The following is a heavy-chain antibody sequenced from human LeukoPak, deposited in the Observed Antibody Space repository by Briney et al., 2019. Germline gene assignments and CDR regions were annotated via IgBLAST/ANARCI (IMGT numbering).Heavy chain of an antibody. Sequence: GGSLRLSCAASRFTFRNYDMNWVRQAPGKGLEWVSSISNSGTYTYYADSVKGRFTISRENAKNFLYLQIHSLRPDDTAVYYCAREDASGFDIWGQGTMVTVSS. D-gene: IGHD2-2*01. J-gene: IGHJ3*02. CDR3: AREDASGFDI. CDR2: ISNSGTYT. CDR1: RFTFRNYD. V-gene: IGHV3-21*06.